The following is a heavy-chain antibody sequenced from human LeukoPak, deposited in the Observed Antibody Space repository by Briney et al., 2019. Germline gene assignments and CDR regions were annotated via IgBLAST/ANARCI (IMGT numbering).Heavy chain of an antibody. V-gene: IGHV3-21*01. CDR1: GFTFISYS. Sequence: PGGSLRLSCAASGFTFISYSMKWVRQAPGKGLEWVSSISSSSSYIYYADSVRGGFTISIDNDKNSLYLQMNGLRGDDTAVYYCAREPYYGDYPRGQGTLVTVSS. CDR3: AREPYYGDYP. D-gene: IGHD4-17*01. CDR2: ISSSSSYI. J-gene: IGHJ4*02.